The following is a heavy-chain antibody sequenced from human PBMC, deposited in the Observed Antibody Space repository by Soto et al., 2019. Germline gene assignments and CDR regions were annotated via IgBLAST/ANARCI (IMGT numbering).Heavy chain of an antibody. CDR3: ARGGSSSWYLRWFDP. CDR1: GFTFINYG. V-gene: IGHV3-33*01. Sequence: QVQLVESGGGVVQPGRSLRLSCAASGFTFINYGMHWVRQAPGKGLEWVAVIWYDGSNKYYADSVKGRFTISRDNSKNTLDLQMNSLRVEDTAVYYCARGGSSSWYLRWFDPWGQGTLVTVSS. J-gene: IGHJ5*02. CDR2: IWYDGSNK. D-gene: IGHD6-13*01.